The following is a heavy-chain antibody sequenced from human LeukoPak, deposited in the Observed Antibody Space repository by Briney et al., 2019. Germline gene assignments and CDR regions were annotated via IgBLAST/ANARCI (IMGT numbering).Heavy chain of an antibody. Sequence: PSETLSLTCAVYGGSFSGYYWSWIRQPPGKGLEWIGEINHSGSTNYNPSLKSRVTISVDTSKNQFSLKLSSVTAADTAVYYCARLLHGSGWLNWFDPWGQGTLVTVSS. J-gene: IGHJ5*02. CDR3: ARLLHGSGWLNWFDP. CDR2: INHSGST. D-gene: IGHD6-19*01. CDR1: GGSFSGYY. V-gene: IGHV4-34*01.